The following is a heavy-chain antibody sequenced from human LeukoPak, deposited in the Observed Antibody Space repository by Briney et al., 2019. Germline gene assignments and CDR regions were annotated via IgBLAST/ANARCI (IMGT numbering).Heavy chain of an antibody. CDR2: INPYSGGT. V-gene: IGHV1-2*02. CDR3: AREGSGWYGNFDY. Sequence: ASVTVSFTASPYTFTRYYMHWVRQAPGQGLEWMGWINPYSGGTNYAQKFQGRVTMNRDTSISTAYMEVGRVRSDDTAVYYCAREGSGWYGNFDYWGQGTLVTVSS. CDR1: PYTFTRYY. J-gene: IGHJ4*02. D-gene: IGHD6-19*01.